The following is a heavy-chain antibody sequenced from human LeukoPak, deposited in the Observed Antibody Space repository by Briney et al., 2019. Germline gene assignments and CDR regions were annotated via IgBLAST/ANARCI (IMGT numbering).Heavy chain of an antibody. V-gene: IGHV3-7*01. Sequence: GGXLRLSCAPSGFTFSRHWMSWVRQAPGKGPEWVANIKQDGSERYYVHSVKGGFTISRDNAKNSLYLQMNSLRAEDTAVYYCARDGGHSTDLDYWGQGILVTVSS. D-gene: IGHD2-8*02. CDR1: GFTFSRHW. J-gene: IGHJ4*02. CDR2: IKQDGSER. CDR3: ARDGGHSTDLDY.